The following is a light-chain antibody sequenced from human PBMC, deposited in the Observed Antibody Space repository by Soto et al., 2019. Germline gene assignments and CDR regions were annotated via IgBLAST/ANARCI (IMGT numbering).Light chain of an antibody. Sequence: QSALTQPRAVSGSPGQSVTISCTGTKHDIGGYQYVSWYQQHPGKAPKLIIYDVNKRPSRIPDRFAGSRSANTASLTISGLQAEDEADYYCCSYAGSSTGMFGGGTKLTVL. CDR1: KHDIGGYQY. CDR3: CSYAGSSTGM. CDR2: DVN. J-gene: IGLJ3*02. V-gene: IGLV2-11*01.